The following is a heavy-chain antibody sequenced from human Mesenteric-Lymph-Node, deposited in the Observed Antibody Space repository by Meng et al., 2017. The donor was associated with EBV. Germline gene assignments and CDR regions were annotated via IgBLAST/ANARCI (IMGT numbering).Heavy chain of an antibody. CDR2: IHYSVGT. CDR3: ARQYYYDPNWYFDP. D-gene: IGHD3-22*01. Sequence: ACGPDCVRFSSPLSHPCPVLGVPVNIGGYSWSWIRQPPGKGLEWIGYIHYSVGTNYNVSLKNRVTIALDTSNNQFSLKLHSVTAADTAVYYCARQYYYDPNWYFDPWGQGTLVTVSS. CDR1: GVPVNIGGYS. J-gene: IGHJ5*02. V-gene: IGHV4-61*08.